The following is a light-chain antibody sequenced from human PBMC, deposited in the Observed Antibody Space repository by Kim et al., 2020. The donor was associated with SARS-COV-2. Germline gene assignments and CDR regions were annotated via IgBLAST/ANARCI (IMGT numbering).Light chain of an antibody. CDR1: SSNIGSNY. CDR3: AAWDDSLSGWV. J-gene: IGLJ3*02. CDR2: RNN. V-gene: IGLV1-47*01. Sequence: QSVLTQPPSASGTPGQRVTISCSGSSSNIGSNYVYWYQQLPGTAPKLLIYRNNQRPSGVPDRFSGSKSGTSASLAISGLRSEDEADYYCAAWDDSLSGWVFGGGTQLPS.